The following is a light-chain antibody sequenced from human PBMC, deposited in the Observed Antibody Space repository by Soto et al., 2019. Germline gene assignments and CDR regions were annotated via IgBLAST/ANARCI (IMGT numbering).Light chain of an antibody. CDR3: QHYGASHYM. J-gene: IGKJ2*01. CDR1: QSVSSTY. V-gene: IGKV3-20*01. Sequence: EIVLTQSPGTLSLSPGERATLSCRASQSVSSTYLAWYQQKPGQAPRLLIYGASSRATGIPDRFSGSGSGTDFTLTISRLEPEDFAVYYCQHYGASHYMFGQGTKLEIK. CDR2: GAS.